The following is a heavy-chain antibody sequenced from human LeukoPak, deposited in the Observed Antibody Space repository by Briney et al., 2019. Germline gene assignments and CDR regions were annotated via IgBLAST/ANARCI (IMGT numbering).Heavy chain of an antibody. CDR1: GGPISSGDYY. CDR3: TRAHRFTSAYDRSINAFDI. J-gene: IGHJ3*02. Sequence: PSETLSLTCTVSGGPISSGDYYWTWIRQHPGKGLEWIGFIYYSGSTYYSPSLKSRLTISVDMSKSQFSLNLTSVTAADTAVYYCTRAHRFTSAYDRSINAFDIWGQGTMVTVSS. CDR2: IYYSGST. V-gene: IGHV4-31*02. D-gene: IGHD5-12*01.